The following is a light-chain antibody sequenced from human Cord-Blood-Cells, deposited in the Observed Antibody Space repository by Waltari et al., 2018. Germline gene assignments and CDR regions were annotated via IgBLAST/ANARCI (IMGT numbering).Light chain of an antibody. V-gene: IGKV3-11*01. CDR3: QQRSNCPLT. Sequence: EIVLTQSPATLSLSPGERATLSCRASQSVSSYLAWYQQKPGQAPRLLIYDASNRATGIPARFSGNGSGTDFTLTISSLEPEDFAVYYCQQRSNCPLTFGGGTKVEIK. J-gene: IGKJ4*01. CDR2: DAS. CDR1: QSVSSY.